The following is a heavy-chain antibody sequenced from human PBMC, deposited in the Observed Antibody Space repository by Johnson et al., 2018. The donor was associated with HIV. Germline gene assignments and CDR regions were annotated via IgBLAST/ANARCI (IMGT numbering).Heavy chain of an antibody. V-gene: IGHV3-30*19. J-gene: IGHJ3*02. Sequence: QVQLVESGGGVVQPGGSLRLSCAASGFTFSSYGMHWVRQAPGEGLEWVALISDDGSSRYYADSVKGRFTISRDNSKNTLYLQMNSLRAEDTAVYYCARDRGNYYDSSGYYGLGAFDIWGQGTMVTVSS. CDR3: ARDRGNYYDSSGYYGLGAFDI. CDR2: ISDDGSSR. D-gene: IGHD3-22*01. CDR1: GFTFSSYG.